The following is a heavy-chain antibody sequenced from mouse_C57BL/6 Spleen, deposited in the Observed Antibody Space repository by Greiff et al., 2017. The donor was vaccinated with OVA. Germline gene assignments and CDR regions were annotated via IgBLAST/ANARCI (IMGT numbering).Heavy chain of an antibody. D-gene: IGHD1-1*01. V-gene: IGHV1-64*01. CDR1: GYTFTSYW. J-gene: IGHJ2*01. CDR3: AREALSSSLFDY. Sequence: VQLQQPGAELVKPGASVKLSCKASGYTFTSYWMHWVKQRPGQGLEWIGMIHPNSGSTNYNEKFKSKATLTVDKSSSTAYMQLSSLTSEDSAVYYCAREALSSSLFDYWGQGTTLTVSS. CDR2: IHPNSGST.